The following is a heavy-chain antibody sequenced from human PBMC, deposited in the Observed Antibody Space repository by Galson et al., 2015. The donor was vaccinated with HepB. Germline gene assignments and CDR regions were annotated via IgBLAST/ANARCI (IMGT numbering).Heavy chain of an antibody. CDR2: IYYSGST. V-gene: IGHV4-59*01. CDR3: ARGEVSSSSYPYYYGMDV. CDR1: GGSISSYY. D-gene: IGHD6-6*01. J-gene: IGHJ6*02. Sequence: SETLSLTCTVSGGSISSYYWSWIRQPPGKGLEWIGYIYYSGSTNYNPSLKSRVTISVDTSKNQFSLKLSSVTAADTAVYYCARGEVSSSSYPYYYGMDVWGQGTTVTVSS.